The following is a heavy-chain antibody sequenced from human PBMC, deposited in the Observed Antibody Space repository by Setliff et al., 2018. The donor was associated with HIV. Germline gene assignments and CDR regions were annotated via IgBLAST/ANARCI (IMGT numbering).Heavy chain of an antibody. CDR1: GGSISSSSYY. CDR3: ARVPTSSWYVTTQRTKEYFHH. D-gene: IGHD6-13*01. Sequence: SETLSLTCTVSGGSISSSSYYWGWIRQPPGKGLEWIGNIYSGGTTYYNSSLRSRVTISVDTSKNQFSLRLNSVTAADTAVYYCARVPTSSWYVTTQRTKEYFHHWGQGTLVTVSS. J-gene: IGHJ1*01. CDR2: IYSGGTT. V-gene: IGHV4-39*01.